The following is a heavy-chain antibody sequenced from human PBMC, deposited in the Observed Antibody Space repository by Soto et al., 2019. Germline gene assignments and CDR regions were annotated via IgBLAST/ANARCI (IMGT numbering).Heavy chain of an antibody. Sequence: EVQLVESGGGLVRPGGSLRLSCAASGFTFSSYWMSWVRQAPWKGLEWVANIKQDGSEKYYVDSVKGRFTISRDNAKNSLYLQMNSLRAEDTAVYYCARDDGYGDYGANWFDPWGQGTLVTVSS. D-gene: IGHD4-17*01. CDR3: ARDDGYGDYGANWFDP. CDR1: GFTFSSYW. V-gene: IGHV3-7*01. J-gene: IGHJ5*02. CDR2: IKQDGSEK.